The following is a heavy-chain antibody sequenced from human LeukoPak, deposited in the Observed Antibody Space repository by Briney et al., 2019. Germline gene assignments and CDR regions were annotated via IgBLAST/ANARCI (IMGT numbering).Heavy chain of an antibody. Sequence: GGSLGLSCAASGFTFSNAWMSWVRQAPGKGLEWVGRIKSKTDGGTTDYAAPVKGRFTISRDDSKNTLYLQMNSLKTEDTAVYYCTTRATAHYYYYYGMDVWGQGTTVTVSS. CDR2: IKSKTDGGTT. CDR3: TTRATAHYYYYYGMDV. D-gene: IGHD1-26*01. V-gene: IGHV3-15*01. J-gene: IGHJ6*02. CDR1: GFTFSNAW.